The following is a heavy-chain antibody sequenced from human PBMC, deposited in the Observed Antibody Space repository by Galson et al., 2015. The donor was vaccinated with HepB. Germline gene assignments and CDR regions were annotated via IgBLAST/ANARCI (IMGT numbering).Heavy chain of an antibody. J-gene: IGHJ4*02. CDR2: ISSSGSTI. V-gene: IGHV3-11*01. D-gene: IGHD3-9*01. CDR1: GFTFSDYY. CDR3: ARAGEYDILTGYYSPMDY. Sequence: SLRLSCAASGFTFSDYYMSWIRQAPGKGLEWVSYISSSGSTIYYADSVKGRFTISRDNAKNSLYLQMNSLRAEDTAVYYCARAGEYDILTGYYSPMDYWGQGILVTVSS.